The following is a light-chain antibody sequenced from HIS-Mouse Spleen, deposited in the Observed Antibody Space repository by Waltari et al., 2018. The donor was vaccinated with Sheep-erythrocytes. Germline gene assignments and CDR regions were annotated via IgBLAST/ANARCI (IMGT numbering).Light chain of an antibody. Sequence: EIVMTQSPATLSVSPGERATLPCRASQSVSSNLAWYQQKPGQAPRLLIYGASTRATGIPARFSGSGSGTEFTLTISSMQSEDFAVYYCQQYNNWPPPHTFGQGTKLEIK. CDR1: QSVSSN. V-gene: IGKV3-15*01. CDR2: GAS. CDR3: QQYNNWPPPHT. J-gene: IGKJ2*01.